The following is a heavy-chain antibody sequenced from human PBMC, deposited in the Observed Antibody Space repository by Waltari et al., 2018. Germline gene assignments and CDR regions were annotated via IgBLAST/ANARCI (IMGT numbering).Heavy chain of an antibody. Sequence: EVQLVESGGGLVQPGRSLRLSCTASGFTFGDYAMSWFRQAPGKGLEWVGFIGSKAYGGTTEYAASVKGRFTISIDDSKSIAYLQMNSLKTEDTAVYYCTRVEYYGSGTPSAPDYWGQGTLVTVSS. J-gene: IGHJ4*02. CDR3: TRVEYYGSGTPSAPDY. CDR2: IGSKAYGGTT. D-gene: IGHD3-10*01. CDR1: GFTFGDYA. V-gene: IGHV3-49*03.